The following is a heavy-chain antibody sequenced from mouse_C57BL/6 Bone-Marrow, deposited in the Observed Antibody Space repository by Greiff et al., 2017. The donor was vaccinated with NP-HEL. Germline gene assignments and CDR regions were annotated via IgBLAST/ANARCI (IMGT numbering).Heavy chain of an antibody. CDR2: IRSKSNNYAT. J-gene: IGHJ4*01. Sequence: EVKLVGSGGGLVQPKGSLKLSCAASGFSFNTYAMNWVRQAPGKGLEWVARIRSKSNNYATYYADSVKDRFTISRDDSQSMLYLQMNNLKTEDTAMYYCVRVEERAMDYWGQGTSVTVSS. V-gene: IGHV10-1*01. CDR3: VRVEERAMDY. CDR1: GFSFNTYA.